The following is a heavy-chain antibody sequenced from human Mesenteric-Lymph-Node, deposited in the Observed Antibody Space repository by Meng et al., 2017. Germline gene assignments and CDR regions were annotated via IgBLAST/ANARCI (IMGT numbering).Heavy chain of an antibody. D-gene: IGHD2-15*01. CDR1: GGSFSGYY. CDR2: INHSGST. CDR3: ARGGYCSGGSCYRRGVIFS. J-gene: IGHJ5*02. V-gene: IGHV4-34*01. Sequence: QVQLQRGGAGLLKPSETLSLTCAVYGGSFSGYYWSWIRQPPGKGLEWIGEINHSGSTNYNPSLKSRVTISVDTSKNQFSLKLSSVTAADTAVYYCARGGYCSGGSCYRRGVIFSWGQGTLVTVSS.